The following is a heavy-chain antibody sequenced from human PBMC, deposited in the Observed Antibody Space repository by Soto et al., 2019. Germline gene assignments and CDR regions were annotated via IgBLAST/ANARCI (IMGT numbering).Heavy chain of an antibody. CDR2: TSAYNGNT. CDR1: GYTFTSYG. J-gene: IGHJ6*02. V-gene: IGHV1-18*01. Sequence: QVQLVQSGAEVKKPGASVKVSCKASGYTFTSYGISWVRQAPGQGLEWMGWTSAYNGNTNYAQKLQGRVTMTTDTTTSTACMELTSLRSDDTAVYYCARRQWLVGGYYYGLDVWGQGTTVTVSS. CDR3: ARRQWLVGGYYYGLDV. D-gene: IGHD6-19*01.